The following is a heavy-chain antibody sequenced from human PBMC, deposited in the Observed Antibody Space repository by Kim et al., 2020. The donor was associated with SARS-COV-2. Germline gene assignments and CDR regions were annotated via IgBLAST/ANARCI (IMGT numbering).Heavy chain of an antibody. Sequence: GESLKISCKGSGYSFTSYWISWVRQMPEKGLEWMGRIDPSDSYTNYSPSFQGHVTISADKSISTAYLQWSSLKASDTAMYYCARRVFTRLGSSWYSDYWGQGTLVTVSS. V-gene: IGHV5-10-1*01. D-gene: IGHD6-13*01. CDR3: ARRVFTRLGSSWYSDY. J-gene: IGHJ4*02. CDR1: GYSFTSYW. CDR2: IDPSDSYT.